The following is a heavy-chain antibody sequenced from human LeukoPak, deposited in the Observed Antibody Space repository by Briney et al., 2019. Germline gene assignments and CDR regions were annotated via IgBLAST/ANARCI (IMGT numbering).Heavy chain of an antibody. CDR2: TYYRSTWYN. CDR1: GDSISSNSVT. D-gene: IGHD2-2*01. V-gene: IGHV6-1*01. CDR3: ARRLTQYDCFDP. J-gene: IGHJ5*02. Sequence: SQTLSLTCAISGDSISSNSVTWNWIRQSPSRGLEWLGRTYYRSTWYNDYAVSVRGRITVNPDTSKNQLSLHLNSVTPEDTAVYYCARRLTQYDCFDPWGQGILVTVSS.